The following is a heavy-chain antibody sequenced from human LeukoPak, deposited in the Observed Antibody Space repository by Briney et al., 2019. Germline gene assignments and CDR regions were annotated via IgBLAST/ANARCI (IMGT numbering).Heavy chain of an antibody. J-gene: IGHJ5*02. D-gene: IGHD3-16*01. Sequence: SETLSLTCTVSGGSISSSSYYWGWIRQPPGKGLEWIGSIYYSGSTYYNPSLKSRVTISVDTSKNQFSLKLSSATAADTAVYYCARTTGGEDWFDPWGQGTLVTVSS. CDR1: GGSISSSSYY. V-gene: IGHV4-39*01. CDR2: IYYSGST. CDR3: ARTTGGEDWFDP.